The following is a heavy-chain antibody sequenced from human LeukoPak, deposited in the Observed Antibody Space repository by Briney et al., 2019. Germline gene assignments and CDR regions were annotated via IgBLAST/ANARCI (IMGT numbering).Heavy chain of an antibody. CDR3: ARGSSSSHNWFDP. J-gene: IGHJ5*02. D-gene: IGHD6-6*01. CDR2: IYHSGST. Sequence: EPSETLSLTCTVSGGSISSSSYYWGWIRQPPGKGLEWIGYIYHSGSTYYNPSLKSRVTISVDRSKNQFSLKLSSVTAADTAAYYCARGSSSSHNWFDPWGQGTLVTVSS. CDR1: GGSISSSSYY. V-gene: IGHV4-39*07.